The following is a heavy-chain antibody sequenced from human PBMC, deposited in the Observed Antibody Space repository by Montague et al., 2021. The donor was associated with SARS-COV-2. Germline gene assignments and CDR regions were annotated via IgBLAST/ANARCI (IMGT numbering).Heavy chain of an antibody. CDR1: GITVSRNY. D-gene: IGHD1-1*01. V-gene: IGHV3-66*01. J-gene: IGHJ6*02. CDR2: IYSGGST. CDR3: ARDLLEIGGMDV. Sequence: SLSLSCSASGITVSRNYMNWVRQAPGKGLEWVSLIYSGGSTYYADSVKGRFTISRDNSKNTLYLQMNSLRAEDTAVYYCARDLLEIGGMDVWGQGTTVTVSS.